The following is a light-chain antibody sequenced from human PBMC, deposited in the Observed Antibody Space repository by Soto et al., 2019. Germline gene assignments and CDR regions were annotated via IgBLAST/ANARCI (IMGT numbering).Light chain of an antibody. CDR2: GAS. J-gene: IGKJ5*01. CDR1: QSVSSSY. Sequence: IMFRDSAGTLPLSPGERATRACRASQSVSSSYLAWYQQKPGQAPRLLIYGASSRATGIPDRFSGSGSGTDFTLTISRLEPEDFAVYYCQQYGSSPPTFGQGTRLEI. V-gene: IGKV3-20*01. CDR3: QQYGSSPPT.